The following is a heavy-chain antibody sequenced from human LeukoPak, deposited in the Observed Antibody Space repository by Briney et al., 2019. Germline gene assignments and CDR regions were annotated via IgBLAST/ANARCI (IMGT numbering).Heavy chain of an antibody. CDR2: ISKDGSGK. CDR3: ARDYWWNYDY. Sequence: PGGSLRLSCAASGFTFSSYWMHWVRQAPGKGLEWVAVISKDGSGKYYPGSVRGRFTISRDNSKNTIYLQMDSLRAEDTAIYYCARDYWWNYDYWGQGTLVTVSS. J-gene: IGHJ4*02. D-gene: IGHD1-7*01. CDR1: GFTFSSYW. V-gene: IGHV3-30-3*01.